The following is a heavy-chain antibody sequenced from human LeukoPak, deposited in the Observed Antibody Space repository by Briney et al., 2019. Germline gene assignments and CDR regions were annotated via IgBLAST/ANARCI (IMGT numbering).Heavy chain of an antibody. Sequence: GGSLRLSCAASGFTFSSYEMNWVRQAPGKGLEWVSYISSSGSTIYYADSVKGRSTISRDNSKNTLYLQMNSLRAEDTAVYYCARVYYGYYDSSGRTLGAFDIWGQGTMVTVSS. D-gene: IGHD3-22*01. CDR1: GFTFSSYE. CDR3: ARVYYGYYDSSGRTLGAFDI. V-gene: IGHV3-48*03. J-gene: IGHJ3*02. CDR2: ISSSGSTI.